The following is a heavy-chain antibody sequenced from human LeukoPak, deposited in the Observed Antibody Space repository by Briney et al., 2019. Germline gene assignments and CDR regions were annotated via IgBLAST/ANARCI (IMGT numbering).Heavy chain of an antibody. D-gene: IGHD6-13*01. CDR3: ARAPGRYSSSWYYFDC. CDR2: IYYSGST. Sequence: MPSETLSLTCTVSGGSISSYYWSWIRQPPGKGLEWIGYIYYSGSTNYNPSLKSRVTISVDTSKNQFSLKLSSVTAADTAVYYCARAPGRYSSSWYYFDCWGQGTLVTVSS. CDR1: GGSISSYY. J-gene: IGHJ4*02. V-gene: IGHV4-59*01.